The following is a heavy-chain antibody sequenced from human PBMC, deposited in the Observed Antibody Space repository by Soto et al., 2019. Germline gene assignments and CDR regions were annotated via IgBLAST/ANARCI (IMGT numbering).Heavy chain of an antibody. CDR2: IYYSGST. CDR3: ARDFLIEGYSSSWYYYYGMDV. V-gene: IGHV4-31*03. CDR1: GGSISSGGYY. Sequence: QVQLQESGPGLVKPSQTLSLTCTVSGGSISSGGYYWGWIRQHPGKGLEWIGYIYYSGSTYYNPSLKGRVTISVDTSKNQFSLKLSSVTAADTAVYYCARDFLIEGYSSSWYYYYGMDVWGQGTTVTVSS. D-gene: IGHD6-13*01. J-gene: IGHJ6*02.